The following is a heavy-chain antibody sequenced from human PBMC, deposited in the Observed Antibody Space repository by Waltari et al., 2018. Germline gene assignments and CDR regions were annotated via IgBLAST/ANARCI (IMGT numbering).Heavy chain of an antibody. CDR3: ARGGWGFYLDL. CDR2: VSSNGAYI. J-gene: IGHJ5*02. CDR1: GFSFSTYN. D-gene: IGHD7-27*01. Sequence: EVQLMESGGGLVKPGGSLRLSCAASGFSFSTYNMNWVRQAPGKGLVWVSSVSSNGAYIHYADAVRGRFTISRDNAKTSLYLQMNGLRDEDTAVDYCARGGWGFYLDLWGQGALVTVSS. V-gene: IGHV3-21*01.